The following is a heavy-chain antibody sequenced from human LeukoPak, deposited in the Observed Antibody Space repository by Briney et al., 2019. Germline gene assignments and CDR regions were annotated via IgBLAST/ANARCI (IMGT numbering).Heavy chain of an antibody. CDR2: IYSGGST. V-gene: IGHV3-53*04. J-gene: IGHJ6*02. D-gene: IGHD3-10*01. Sequence: GGSLRLSCAASGFTVSSNYMSWVRQAPGKGLEWVSVIYSGGSTYYADSVKGRFTISRHNSKNTLYLQMNSLRAEDTAVYYCARDHRYYGSGSYYQIYYGMDVRGQGTTVTVSS. CDR1: GFTVSSNY. CDR3: ARDHRYYGSGSYYQIYYGMDV.